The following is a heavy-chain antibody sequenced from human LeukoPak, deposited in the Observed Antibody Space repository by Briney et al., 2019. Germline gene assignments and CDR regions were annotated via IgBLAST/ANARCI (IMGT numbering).Heavy chain of an antibody. CDR1: GFTFGTYW. J-gene: IGHJ3*01. D-gene: IGHD1-26*01. Sequence: PGGSLRLSCEASGFTFGTYWMSWFRQAPGKGLEWVANIKRDGSDKHYTDSVEGRFTISRDNAKNLLFLQMFSLRGDDTAVYYCTRDTTPLDRVDAYDVWGQGTMVTVSS. V-gene: IGHV3-7*04. CDR3: TRDTTPLDRVDAYDV. CDR2: IKRDGSDK.